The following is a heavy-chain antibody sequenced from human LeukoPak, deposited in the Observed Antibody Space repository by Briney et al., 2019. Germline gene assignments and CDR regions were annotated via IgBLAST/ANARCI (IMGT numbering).Heavy chain of an antibody. CDR2: ISYDGSNK. J-gene: IGHJ4*02. CDR1: GFTVSSNY. D-gene: IGHD3-9*01. V-gene: IGHV3-30-3*01. CDR3: ARGILRRSYFDY. Sequence: PGGSLRLSCAASGFTVSSNYMSWVRQAPGKGLEWVAVISYDGSNKYYADSVKGRFTISRDNSKNTLYLQMNSLRAEDTAVYYCARGILRRSYFDYWGQGTLVTVSS.